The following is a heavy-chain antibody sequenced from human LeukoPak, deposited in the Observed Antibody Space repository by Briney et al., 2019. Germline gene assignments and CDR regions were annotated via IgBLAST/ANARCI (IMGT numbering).Heavy chain of an antibody. Sequence: ASVKVSCKASGYTFTSYGISWVRQAPGQGREWMGWISAYNGNTNYAQKLQGRVTMTTDTSTSTAYMELRSLRSDDTAVYYCARGTVGKTYYMRGGYWGQGTLVTVSS. V-gene: IGHV1-18*01. CDR2: ISAYNGNT. CDR3: ARGTVGKTYYMRGGY. CDR1: GYTFTSYG. J-gene: IGHJ4*02. D-gene: IGHD2-8*01.